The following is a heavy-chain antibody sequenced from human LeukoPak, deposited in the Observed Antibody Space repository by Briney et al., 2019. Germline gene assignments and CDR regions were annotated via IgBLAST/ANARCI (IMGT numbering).Heavy chain of an antibody. V-gene: IGHV4-31*03. CDR1: GGSISSGGYY. CDR2: TYYSGST. J-gene: IGHJ6*02. CDR3: ARDGGPYYSNIGLDMDV. D-gene: IGHD4-11*01. Sequence: SETLSLTCTVSGGSISSGGYYWSWIRQHPGKGLEWIVYTYYSGSTYYNPSLKSRVTISVDTSKNQFSLKLSSVTAADTAVYYCARDGGPYYSNIGLDMDVWGQGTTVTVSS.